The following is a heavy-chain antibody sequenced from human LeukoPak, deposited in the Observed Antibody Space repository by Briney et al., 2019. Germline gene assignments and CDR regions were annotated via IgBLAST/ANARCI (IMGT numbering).Heavy chain of an antibody. V-gene: IGHV1-3*04. CDR2: INTANGNP. Sequence: GASVTVSCKASGYIFTKDAIHWLRQAPGQRFEWLGWINTANGNPRYSQTFQGRVSITRDTSASTVYMELTGLRSEDTAVYYCARGGRPLFDYWGQGTPVTVSA. J-gene: IGHJ4*02. CDR1: GYIFTKDA. D-gene: IGHD3-16*01. CDR3: ARGGRPLFDY.